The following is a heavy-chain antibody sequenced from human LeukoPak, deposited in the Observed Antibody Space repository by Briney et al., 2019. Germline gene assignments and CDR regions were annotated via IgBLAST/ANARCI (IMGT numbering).Heavy chain of an antibody. CDR3: ARLAGVVVVAANGGFDY. V-gene: IGHV4-39*07. J-gene: IGHJ4*02. CDR1: GASITSSGYY. Sequence: SETLSLTCTVSGASITSSGYYWGWIRQPPGKGLEWIGTIYHSGSTYYNPSLKSRVTISVDTSKNQFSLKLSSVTAADTAVYYCARLAGVVVVAANGGFDYWGQGTLVTVSS. D-gene: IGHD2-15*01. CDR2: IYHSGST.